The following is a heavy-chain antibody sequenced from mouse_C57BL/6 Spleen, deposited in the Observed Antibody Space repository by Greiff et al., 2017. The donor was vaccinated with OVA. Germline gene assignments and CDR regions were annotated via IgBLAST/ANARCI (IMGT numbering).Heavy chain of an antibody. D-gene: IGHD2-5*01. Sequence: VQLKESGPELVKPGASVKISCKASGYAFSSSWMNWVKQRPGKGLEWIGRIYPGDGDTNYNGKFKGKATLTADKSSSTAYMQLSSLTSEDSAVYFCARWKVTTGAMDYWGQGTSVTVSS. J-gene: IGHJ4*01. CDR1: GYAFSSSW. CDR3: ARWKVTTGAMDY. V-gene: IGHV1-82*01. CDR2: IYPGDGDT.